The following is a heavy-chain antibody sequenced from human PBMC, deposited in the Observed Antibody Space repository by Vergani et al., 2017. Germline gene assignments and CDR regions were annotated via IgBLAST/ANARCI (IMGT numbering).Heavy chain of an antibody. CDR3: ARAXDYDILTGYSLLDWFDP. V-gene: IGHV1-18*01. CDR1: GYTFTSYG. J-gene: IGHJ5*02. Sequence: QVQLVQSGAEVKKPGASVKVSCKASGYTFTSYGISWVRQAPGQGLEWMGWISAYNGNTNYAQKLQGRVTMTTDTSTSTAYMELRSLRSDDTAVYYCARAXDYDILTGYSLLDWFDPWGQGTLVTVSS. CDR2: ISAYNGNT. D-gene: IGHD3-9*01.